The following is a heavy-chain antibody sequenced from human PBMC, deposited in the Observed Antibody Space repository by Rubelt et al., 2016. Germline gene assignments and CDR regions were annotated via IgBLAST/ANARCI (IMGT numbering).Heavy chain of an antibody. J-gene: IGHJ4*02. V-gene: IGHV3-7*01. D-gene: IGHD3-22*01. Sequence: AVSGFTYNNYWMNWVRQAPGKGLGWGANIKEDGSEKYYVDSAKGRFHISRDNDKKTRYLQMNSLRAEDTAVYYCARDLYFYDSSPYSHDYWGQGTLVTVSS. CDR2: IKEDGSEK. CDR1: GFTYNNYW. CDR3: ARDLYFYDSSPYSHDY.